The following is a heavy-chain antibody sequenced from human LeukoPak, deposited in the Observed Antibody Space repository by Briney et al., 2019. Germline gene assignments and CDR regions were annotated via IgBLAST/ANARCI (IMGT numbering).Heavy chain of an antibody. CDR2: IYDGGTT. CDR3: AGRAELGRGFDY. Sequence: ETLSLTCTVSGASLSSYFLSCIWQPPGHELLWVSSIYDGGTTHHADSLKGRFTISRDNSKNTLYLQTNSLTAEDTAVYYCAGRAELGRGFDYWGQGTLVTVSS. D-gene: IGHD7-27*01. CDR1: GASLSSYF. V-gene: IGHV3-66*01. J-gene: IGHJ4*02.